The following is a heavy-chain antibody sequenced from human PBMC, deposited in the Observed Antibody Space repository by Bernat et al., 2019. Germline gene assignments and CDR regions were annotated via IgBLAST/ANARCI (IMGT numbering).Heavy chain of an antibody. CDR3: AADSARPCFFY. CDR2: AYDGGGT. D-gene: IGHD3-3*01. CDR1: GGSVSGRKYF. V-gene: IGHV4-39*01. Sequence: QLQLQESGPGLVRPSETLSLTCAVSGGSVSGRKYFWGWIRQPPGKGLEWIGSAYDGGGTYYNPSLRSRVTISLATSTSQVSVKLSSVPAADRAVYYCAADSARPCFFYWGQGTLVTVSS. J-gene: IGHJ4*02.